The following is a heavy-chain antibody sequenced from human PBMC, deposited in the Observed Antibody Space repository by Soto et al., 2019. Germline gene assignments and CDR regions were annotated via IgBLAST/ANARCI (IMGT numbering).Heavy chain of an antibody. CDR2: ISYDGSNK. Sequence: GGSLRLSCAASGFTFSSYAMHWVRQAPGKGLEWVAVISYDGSNKYYADSVKGRFTISRDNSKNTLYLQMNSLRAEDTAVYYCAKDRRGYSYGFQWDYFDYWGQGTLVTVSS. D-gene: IGHD5-18*01. CDR1: GFTFSSYA. J-gene: IGHJ4*02. V-gene: IGHV3-30*04. CDR3: AKDRRGYSYGFQWDYFDY.